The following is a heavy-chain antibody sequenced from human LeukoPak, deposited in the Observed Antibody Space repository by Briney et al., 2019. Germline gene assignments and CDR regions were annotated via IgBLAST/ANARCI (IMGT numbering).Heavy chain of an antibody. Sequence: PGGSLRLSCAASGFTFSSYSMNWVRQAPGKGLEWVSSIRSSSSYIYYEDSVKGRFTISRDNAKNSLYLQMNSLRAEDTALYYCAKGLRGYSYAFDYWGQGTLVTVSS. J-gene: IGHJ4*02. CDR1: GFTFSSYS. D-gene: IGHD5-18*01. CDR2: IRSSSSYI. V-gene: IGHV3-21*04. CDR3: AKGLRGYSYAFDY.